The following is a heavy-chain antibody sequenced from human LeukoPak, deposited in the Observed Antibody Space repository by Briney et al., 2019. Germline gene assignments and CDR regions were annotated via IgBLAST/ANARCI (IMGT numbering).Heavy chain of an antibody. V-gene: IGHV4-34*01. D-gene: IGHD3-3*01. CDR2: INHSGST. CDR3: ARDQAPYDFWSGLSRWFDP. J-gene: IGHJ5*02. CDR1: GGSFSGYY. Sequence: SSETLSLTCAVYGGSFSGYYWGWIRQPPGKGLEWIGEINHSGSTNYNPSLKSRVTISVDTSKNQFSLKLSSVTAADTAVYYCARDQAPYDFWSGLSRWFDPWGQGTLVTVSS.